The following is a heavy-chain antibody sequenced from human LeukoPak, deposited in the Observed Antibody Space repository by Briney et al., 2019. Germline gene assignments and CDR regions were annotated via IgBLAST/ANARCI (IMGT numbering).Heavy chain of an antibody. Sequence: GASVKVSCKASGYTFTSYDINWVRQATGQGLEWMGWMNPNSGNTGYAQKFQGRVTMTRNTSISTAYMELSSLRSEDTAEYYCARGLRGLWFGELTRYYFDYWGQGTLVAVSS. V-gene: IGHV1-8*01. CDR3: ARGLRGLWFGELTRYYFDY. J-gene: IGHJ4*02. CDR2: MNPNSGNT. D-gene: IGHD3-10*01. CDR1: GYTFTSYD.